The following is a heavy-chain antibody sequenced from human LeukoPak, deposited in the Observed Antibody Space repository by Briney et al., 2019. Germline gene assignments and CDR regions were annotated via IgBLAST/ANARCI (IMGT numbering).Heavy chain of an antibody. CDR2: ISGSGGST. V-gene: IGHV3-23*01. CDR3: AKDGTIFGVVTAGFDY. J-gene: IGHJ4*02. D-gene: IGHD3-3*01. CDR1: GFTFSSYA. Sequence: PGGSLRLSCAASGFTFSSYAMSWVRQAPGKGLEWVSAISGSGGSTYYADSVKGRFTIFRDNSKNTLYLQMNSLRAEDTAVYYCAKDGTIFGVVTAGFDYWGQGTLVTVSS.